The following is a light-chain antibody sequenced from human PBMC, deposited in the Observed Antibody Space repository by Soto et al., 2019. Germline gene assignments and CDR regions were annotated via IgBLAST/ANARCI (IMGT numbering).Light chain of an antibody. J-gene: IGKJ1*01. CDR2: GAS. Sequence: DIQMTQSPSTLSASVGGTVTITCRASQSVGTWVAWYQQKPGKAPKLLIYGASNLESGVPSRFSGSGSGTEFTLTITTLQPDDFATYFCQQYNRNTWSFGPGTKVDIK. V-gene: IGKV1-5*01. CDR3: QQYNRNTWS. CDR1: QSVGTW.